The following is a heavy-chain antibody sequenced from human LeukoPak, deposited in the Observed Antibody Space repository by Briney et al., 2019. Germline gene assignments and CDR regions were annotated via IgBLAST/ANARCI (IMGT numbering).Heavy chain of an antibody. CDR1: GYTFTGYY. Sequence: ASVKVSFKASGYTFTGYYMHWVRQAPGQGLEWMGWINPNSGGTNYAQKFQGRVTMTRDTSISTAYMELSRLRSDDTAVYYCARARGYSYETYNWFDPWGQGTLVTVSS. D-gene: IGHD5-18*01. CDR2: INPNSGGT. CDR3: ARARGYSYETYNWFDP. V-gene: IGHV1-2*02. J-gene: IGHJ5*02.